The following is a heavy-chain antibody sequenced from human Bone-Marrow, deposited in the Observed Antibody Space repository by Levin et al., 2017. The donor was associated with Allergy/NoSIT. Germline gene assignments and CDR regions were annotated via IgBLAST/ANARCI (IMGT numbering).Heavy chain of an antibody. Sequence: GESLKISCKGSGYSFTSYWISWVRQMPGKGLEWMGRIDPSDSYTNYSPSFQGHVTISADKSISTAYLRWSSLKASDTAMYYCARRITIFGVVTHDAFDIWGQGTMVTVSS. D-gene: IGHD3-3*01. CDR1: GYSFTSYW. CDR2: IDPSDSYT. V-gene: IGHV5-10-1*01. CDR3: ARRITIFGVVTHDAFDI. J-gene: IGHJ3*02.